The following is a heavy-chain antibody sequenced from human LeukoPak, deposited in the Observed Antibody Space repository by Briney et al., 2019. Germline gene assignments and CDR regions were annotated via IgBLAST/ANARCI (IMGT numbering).Heavy chain of an antibody. CDR3: ARDKVWLGSSGWYSVDY. D-gene: IGHD6-19*01. V-gene: IGHV3-20*04. CDR1: GFTFDDYG. CDR2: INWNGGST. Sequence: PGGSLRLSCAASGFTFDDYGMSWVRQAPGKGLEWVSGINWNGGSTGYADSVKGRFTISRDNSKNTLYLQMNSLRAEDTAVCYCARDKVWLGSSGWYSVDYWGQGTLVTVSS. J-gene: IGHJ4*02.